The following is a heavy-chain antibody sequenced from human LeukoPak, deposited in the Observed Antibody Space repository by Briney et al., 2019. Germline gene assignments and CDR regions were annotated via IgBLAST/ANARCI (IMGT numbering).Heavy chain of an antibody. V-gene: IGHV3-21*01. CDR1: GFTFSSYS. CDR3: ARATPNYYGMDV. D-gene: IGHD5-24*01. CDR2: ISSSSSYI. Sequence: GGSLRLSCAASGFTFSSYSMNWVRQAPGKGLEWVSSISSSSSYIYYADSVKGRFTISRDNSKNTLYLQMNSLRAEDTAVYYCARATPNYYGMDVWGQGTTVTVSS. J-gene: IGHJ6*02.